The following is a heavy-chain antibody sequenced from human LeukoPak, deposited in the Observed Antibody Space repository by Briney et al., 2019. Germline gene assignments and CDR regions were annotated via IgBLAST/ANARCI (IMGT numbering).Heavy chain of an antibody. CDR3: ARCPRSSSWSQNWFDP. CDR1: GGTFNSYA. Sequence: SVKVSCKASGGTFNSYAISWVRQAPGQGLEWMGGIIPIFGTTNYARKFRGRVTLTADKSTRTAYMELSSLRSDDTAVYYCARCPRSSSWSQNWFDPWGQGTLVTVSS. D-gene: IGHD6-13*01. J-gene: IGHJ5*02. V-gene: IGHV1-69*06. CDR2: IIPIFGTT.